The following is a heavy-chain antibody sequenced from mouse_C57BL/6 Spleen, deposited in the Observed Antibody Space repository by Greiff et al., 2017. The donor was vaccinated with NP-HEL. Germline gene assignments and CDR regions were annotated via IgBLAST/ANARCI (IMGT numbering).Heavy chain of an antibody. CDR2: IDPSDSYT. J-gene: IGHJ2*01. CDR1: GYTFTSYW. V-gene: IGHV1-50*01. D-gene: IGHD1-1*01. CDR3: AGTTVGYFDY. Sequence: QVQLQQPGAELVKPGASVKLSCKASGYTFTSYWMQWVKQRPGQGLEWIGEIDPSDSYTNYNQKFKGKATLTVDTSSSTAYMQLSSLTSEDSAVYYCAGTTVGYFDYWGQGTTLTVSS.